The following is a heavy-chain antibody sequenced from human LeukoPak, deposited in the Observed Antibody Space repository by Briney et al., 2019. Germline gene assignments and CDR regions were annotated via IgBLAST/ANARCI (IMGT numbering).Heavy chain of an antibody. CDR2: IKQDGSEK. J-gene: IGHJ3*02. D-gene: IGHD6-13*01. V-gene: IGHV3-7*05. Sequence: GGSLRLSCAASGFTFSSYWMSWVRQAPGKGLEWVANIKQDGSEKYYVDSVKGRFTISRDNAKNSLYLEMNSLRAEDTAVYYCARDRQQQLVHHDAFDIWGQGTMVTVSS. CDR3: ARDRQQQLVHHDAFDI. CDR1: GFTFSSYW.